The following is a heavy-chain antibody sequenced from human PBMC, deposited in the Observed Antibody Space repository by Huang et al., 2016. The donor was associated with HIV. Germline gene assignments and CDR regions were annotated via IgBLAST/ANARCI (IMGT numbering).Heavy chain of an antibody. V-gene: IGHV4-39*01. J-gene: IGHJ3*02. D-gene: IGHD3-22*01. Sequence: QLQLQGSGPGLVKPSETLSLTCTVSGGSITSSSYYWGWIRQPPGKGLEWVGSIYYSGSTDYNPSRKSRGTVSVDTSKNQFALKLSSVTAADTAVYYCARHFSYYDSSGYTPWDAFDIWGQGTMVTVSS. CDR3: ARHFSYYDSSGYTPWDAFDI. CDR2: IYYSGST. CDR1: GGSITSSSYY.